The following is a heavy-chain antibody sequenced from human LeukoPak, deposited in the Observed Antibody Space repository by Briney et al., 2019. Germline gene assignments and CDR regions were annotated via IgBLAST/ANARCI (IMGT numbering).Heavy chain of an antibody. Sequence: SETLSLTCAVYGESFSGYYWSWIRQFPGKGLEWIGEINHSGSASYSPSLKSRVIMSADTSKNQFSLRLRSVTAADTAVYYCARDRDSSGWYEGFDYWGQGTLVTVSS. J-gene: IGHJ4*02. D-gene: IGHD6-19*01. CDR3: ARDRDSSGWYEGFDY. V-gene: IGHV4-34*01. CDR1: GESFSGYY. CDR2: INHSGSA.